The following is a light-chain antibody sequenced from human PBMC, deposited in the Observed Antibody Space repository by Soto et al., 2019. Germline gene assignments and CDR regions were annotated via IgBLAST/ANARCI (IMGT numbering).Light chain of an antibody. CDR1: QNIRTY. CDR3: QQSYTTPLT. J-gene: IGKJ4*01. V-gene: IGKV1-39*01. Sequence: DIQMTQSPSFLSASVGDRVTITCRASQNIRTYLNWYQHKPGEVPKVLICDASTLENGVPSRFSGSGSGTDFTLTIANLQREDFATYFCQQSYTTPLTFGGGTKLEIK. CDR2: DAS.